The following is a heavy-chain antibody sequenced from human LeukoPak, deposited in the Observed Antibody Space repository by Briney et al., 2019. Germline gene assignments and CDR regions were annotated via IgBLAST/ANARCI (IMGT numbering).Heavy chain of an antibody. CDR3: ARGVYYGMGSYYTYYFDY. V-gene: IGHV4-4*07. D-gene: IGHD3-10*01. J-gene: IGHJ4*02. CDR1: GGSISSYY. CDR2: VYTSGST. Sequence: SETLSLTCTVSGGSISSYYWSWIRQPAGKGLEWVGRVYTSGSTDYNPSLKSRVTMSVDTSKNQFSLKLSSVTAADTAVYYCARGVYYGMGSYYTYYFDYWGQGTLVTVSS.